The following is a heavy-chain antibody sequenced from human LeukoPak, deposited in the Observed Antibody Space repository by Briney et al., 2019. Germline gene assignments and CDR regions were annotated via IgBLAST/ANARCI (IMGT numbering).Heavy chain of an antibody. D-gene: IGHD1-26*01. V-gene: IGHV3-48*01. CDR1: GFTFSSYG. CDR3: ARSLVVGATYPYH. Sequence: SGGSLRLSCAASGFTFSSYGMTWVRQAPGKGLEGVSYISSSSSTIYYAASVEGRFTISRDNAKNSLYLQLNSLRAEDTAVYYCARSLVVGATYPYHWGQGTLVTVSS. J-gene: IGHJ5*02. CDR2: ISSSSSTI.